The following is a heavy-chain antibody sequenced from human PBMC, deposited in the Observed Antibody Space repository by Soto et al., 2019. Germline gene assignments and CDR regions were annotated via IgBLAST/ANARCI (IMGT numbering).Heavy chain of an antibody. Sequence: SVKVSCKASGGTFSSYANSCLRQAPGQGLEWMGGIIPIFGTANYAQKFQGRVTITADESTSTAYMELSSLRSEDTAVYYCARDPADYYDSSQDAFDIWGQGTMVTVSS. CDR1: GGTFSSYA. D-gene: IGHD3-22*01. CDR3: ARDPADYYDSSQDAFDI. V-gene: IGHV1-69*13. J-gene: IGHJ3*02. CDR2: IIPIFGTA.